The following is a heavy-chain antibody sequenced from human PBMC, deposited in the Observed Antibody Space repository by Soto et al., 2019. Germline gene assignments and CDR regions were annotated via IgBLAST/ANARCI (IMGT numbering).Heavy chain of an antibody. J-gene: IGHJ3*01. CDR2: INPNGGST. CDR1: GYTFTNYY. V-gene: IGHV1-46*01. Sequence: QVQLVQSGAEVKKPGASVRVSCKASGYTFTNYYIDWVRXAXGQGLEWMGIINPNGGSTTYVQKFQGXXXXXXXXXXXXXXXXXXXXXXXXXXXXXXXXXXXXXXXXXXXDVFDVWGQGTMVTVSS. CDR3: XXXXXXXXXXXXXDVFDV.